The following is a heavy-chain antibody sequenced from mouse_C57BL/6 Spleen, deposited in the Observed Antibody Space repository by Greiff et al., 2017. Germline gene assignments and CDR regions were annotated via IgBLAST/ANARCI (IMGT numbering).Heavy chain of an antibody. CDR2: IYPSDSET. D-gene: IGHD3-2*02. CDR3: ARGAQAYAMDY. Sequence: VQLQQPGAELVRPGSSVKLSCKASGYTFTSYWMDWVKQRPGQGLEWIGNIYPSDSETHYNQKFKDKATVTVDKSSSTAYMQLSSLTSEDSAVYYCARGAQAYAMDYWGQGTSVTVSS. CDR1: GYTFTSYW. V-gene: IGHV1-61*01. J-gene: IGHJ4*01.